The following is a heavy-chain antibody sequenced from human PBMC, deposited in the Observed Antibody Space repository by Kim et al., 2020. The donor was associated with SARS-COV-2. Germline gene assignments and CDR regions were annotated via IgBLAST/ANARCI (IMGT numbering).Heavy chain of an antibody. CDR3: ARAPARDYDILTGYYDFDY. D-gene: IGHD3-9*01. CDR1: GGTYSSYA. V-gene: IGHV1-69*13. CDR2: IIPIFGTA. J-gene: IGHJ4*02. Sequence: SVKVSCKASGGTYSSYAISWVRQAPGQGLEWMGGIIPIFGTANYAQKFQGRVTITADDSTSTAYMELSSLRSEDTAVYYCARAPARDYDILTGYYDFDYWGQGTLVTVSS.